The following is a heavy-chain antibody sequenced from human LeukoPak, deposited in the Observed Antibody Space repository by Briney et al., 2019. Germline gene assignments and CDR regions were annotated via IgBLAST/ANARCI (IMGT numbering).Heavy chain of an antibody. CDR3: ARGKNRLELLPRIDY. CDR2: IYYSGTT. CDR1: GASIDSYY. J-gene: IGHJ4*02. V-gene: IGHV4-59*01. D-gene: IGHD3-10*01. Sequence: SETLSLTSTISGASIDSYYWSWSRQPPGKGLEWIGYIYYSGTTNYNPSLKRRVTISVDTSKNQFSLMLSSVTAADTAVYYCARGKNRLELLPRIDYWGQGTRVTVSS.